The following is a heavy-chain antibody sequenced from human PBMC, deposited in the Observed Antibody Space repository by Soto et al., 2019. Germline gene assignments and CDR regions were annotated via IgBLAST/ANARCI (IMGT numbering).Heavy chain of an antibody. CDR3: ARGGHYGRYYYYGMDV. CDR1: GGSFSGYY. J-gene: IGHJ6*02. V-gene: IGHV4-34*01. CDR2: INHSGST. D-gene: IGHD3-10*01. Sequence: PSETLSLTCAVYGGSFSGYYWTWIRQPPGTGLEWIGEINHSGSTNYNPSLKSRVTISVDTSKNQFSLKLTSVTAADTAVYYCARGGHYGRYYYYGMDVWGQGTTVTVSS.